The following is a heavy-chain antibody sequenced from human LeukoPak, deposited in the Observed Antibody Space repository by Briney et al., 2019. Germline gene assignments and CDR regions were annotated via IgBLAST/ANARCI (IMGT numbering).Heavy chain of an antibody. CDR1: GFTFSSYS. Sequence: GGSLRLSCAASGFTFSSYSMNRVRQAPGKGLEWVSYISTSSSTVYYADSVKGRFTISRDNAKNSLYLQMNSLRAEDTAVYYCAKAMTTNIDYWGQGALVTVSS. D-gene: IGHD4-11*01. CDR3: AKAMTTNIDY. J-gene: IGHJ4*02. V-gene: IGHV3-48*01. CDR2: ISTSSSTV.